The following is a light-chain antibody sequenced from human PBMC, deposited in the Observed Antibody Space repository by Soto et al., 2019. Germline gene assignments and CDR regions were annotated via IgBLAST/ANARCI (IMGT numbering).Light chain of an antibody. CDR3: SSYTSSSTLSV. V-gene: IGLV2-14*01. J-gene: IGLJ2*01. CDR2: DVS. Sequence: QSALTQPASVSGSPGQSITISCTGTSSDVGGYTYVSWYQQHPGKAPKLMIYDVSNRPSGVSNRFSGSKSGNTASLTISGLQAEDEADYYCSSYTSSSTLSVFGGGTKLTVL. CDR1: SSDVGGYTY.